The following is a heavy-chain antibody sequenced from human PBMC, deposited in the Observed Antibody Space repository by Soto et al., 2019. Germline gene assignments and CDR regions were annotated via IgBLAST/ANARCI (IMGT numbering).Heavy chain of an antibody. J-gene: IGHJ4*02. Sequence: SETLSLTCTVSGGSISSYYWSWIRQPAGKGLEWIGRIYTSGSTNYNPSLKSRVTISVDTSKNQFSLKLSSVTAADTAVYYCAVLYYGSGSYSVDCWGQGNMVTVCS. D-gene: IGHD3-10*01. CDR1: GGSISSYY. V-gene: IGHV4-4*07. CDR2: IYTSGST. CDR3: AVLYYGSGSYSVDC.